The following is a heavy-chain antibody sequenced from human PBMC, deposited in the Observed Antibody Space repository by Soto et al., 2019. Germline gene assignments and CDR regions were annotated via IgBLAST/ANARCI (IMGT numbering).Heavy chain of an antibody. J-gene: IGHJ4*02. Sequence: QITLKESGPTLVKPTQTLTLTCTLSGFSLSTSGVGGGWIRQPPGKALEWLALIYWDDDKRYSPFLKSRLTITKDTSKTQVVLTLTNMDPVDTATYYCALKGDGYRGFKYWGQGTLVTVSS. D-gene: IGHD5-12*01. CDR3: ALKGDGYRGFKY. CDR2: IYWDDDK. CDR1: GFSLSTSGVG. V-gene: IGHV2-5*02.